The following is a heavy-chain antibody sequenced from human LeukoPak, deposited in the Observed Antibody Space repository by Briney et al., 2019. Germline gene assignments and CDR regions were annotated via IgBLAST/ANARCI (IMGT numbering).Heavy chain of an antibody. Sequence: GASVKVSCKASGYTFTGCYMHWVRQAPGQGLEWMGWINPNSGGTNYAQKFQGRVTMTRDTSISTAYMELSSLRSEDTAVYYCAQYGSGSYDAFDIWGQGTMVTGSS. J-gene: IGHJ3*02. D-gene: IGHD3-10*01. V-gene: IGHV1-2*02. CDR2: INPNSGGT. CDR3: AQYGSGSYDAFDI. CDR1: GYTFTGCY.